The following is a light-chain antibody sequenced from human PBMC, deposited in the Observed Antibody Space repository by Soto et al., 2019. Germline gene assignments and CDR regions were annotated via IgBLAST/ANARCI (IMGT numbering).Light chain of an antibody. CDR2: GAS. J-gene: IGKJ1*01. CDR3: QQRSSTWT. Sequence: DIVLTQAPATLSLSPGERATVSCRTSQSVSNYLAWYQQKPGQPPRLLIYGASNRATGIPARFSGSGSGTDFTLTINSLEPEDFSVYYCQQRSSTWTFGQGTKVDIK. V-gene: IGKV3-11*01. CDR1: QSVSNY.